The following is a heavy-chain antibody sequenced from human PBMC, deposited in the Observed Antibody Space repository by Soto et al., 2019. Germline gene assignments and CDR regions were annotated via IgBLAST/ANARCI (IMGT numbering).Heavy chain of an antibody. Sequence: GGSLRLSCAASGFTFSSYAMSWVRQAPGKGLEWVSAISGSGGGTYYADSVKGRFTISRDNSKNTLYLQMNSLRAEDTAVYYCAVAKAGFYYFDYWGQGTLVTVSS. J-gene: IGHJ4*02. CDR1: GFTFSSYA. D-gene: IGHD3-3*01. V-gene: IGHV3-23*01. CDR2: ISGSGGGT. CDR3: AVAKAGFYYFDY.